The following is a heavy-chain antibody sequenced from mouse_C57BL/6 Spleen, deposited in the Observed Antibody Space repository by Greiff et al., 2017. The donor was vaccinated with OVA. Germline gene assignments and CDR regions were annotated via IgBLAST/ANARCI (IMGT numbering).Heavy chain of an antibody. Sequence: EVKLMESGGDLVKPGGSLKLSCAASGFTFSSYGMSWVRQTPDKRLEWVATISSGGSYTYYPDSVKGRFTISRDNAKNTLYLQMSSLKSEDTAMYYCARPLDSSGPLAYWGQGTLVTVSA. CDR1: GFTFSSYG. J-gene: IGHJ3*01. CDR2: ISSGGSYT. D-gene: IGHD3-2*02. CDR3: ARPLDSSGPLAY. V-gene: IGHV5-6*01.